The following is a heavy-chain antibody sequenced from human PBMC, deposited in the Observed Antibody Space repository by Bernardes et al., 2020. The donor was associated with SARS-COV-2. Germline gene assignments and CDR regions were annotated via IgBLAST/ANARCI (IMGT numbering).Heavy chain of an antibody. Sequence: GGSLRLSCVASGFTFSNYLFSWFRQAPGKGLEWVSSISGAGMYIYYGDSVRGRFAISRDNSRNTLSLQMNSLKVEDTAIYYCAKDRDIILMGHGMDVWGQGTTVTVSS. V-gene: IGHV3-23*03. D-gene: IGHD5-12*01. J-gene: IGHJ6*02. CDR1: GFTFSNYL. CDR2: ISGAGMYI. CDR3: AKDRDIILMGHGMDV.